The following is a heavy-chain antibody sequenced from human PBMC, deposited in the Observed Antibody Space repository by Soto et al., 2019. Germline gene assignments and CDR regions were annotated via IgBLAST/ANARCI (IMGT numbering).Heavy chain of an antibody. CDR2: IYSGGST. CDR3: ARDLVGATYDYYGMDV. D-gene: IGHD1-26*01. Sequence: EVQLVESGGGLVQPGGSLRLSCAASGFTVSSNYMSWVRQAPGKGLEWVSVIYSGGSTYYADSVKGRFTISRDNSKNTLYLQMNSLRAEDTAVYYCARDLVGATYDYYGMDVWGQGTTVTVSS. V-gene: IGHV3-66*01. CDR1: GFTVSSNY. J-gene: IGHJ6*02.